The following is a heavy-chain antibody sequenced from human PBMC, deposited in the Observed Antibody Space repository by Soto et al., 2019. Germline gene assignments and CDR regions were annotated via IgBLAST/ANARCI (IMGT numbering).Heavy chain of an antibody. Sequence: GGSLRLSCAASGFTFTNAWMSWVRQAPGKGLEWVGRIKSKTDGGTTDYAAPVKGRFTISRDDSKNTLYLQMNSLKTEDTAVYYCTTARGTYGAEYFQHWGQGTLVTVSS. D-gene: IGHD4-17*01. J-gene: IGHJ1*01. CDR2: IKSKTDGGTT. CDR1: GFTFTNAW. V-gene: IGHV3-15*01. CDR3: TTARGTYGAEYFQH.